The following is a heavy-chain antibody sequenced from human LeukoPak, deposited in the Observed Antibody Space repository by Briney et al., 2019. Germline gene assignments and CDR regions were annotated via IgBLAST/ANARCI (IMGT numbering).Heavy chain of an antibody. CDR3: ARDVAAAGMGFDY. CDR1: GGSISSYY. Sequence: PSETLSLTCTVSGGSISSYYWSWIRQPPGKGLEWIGYIYYSGSTNYNPSLKSRVTISVDTSKNQFSLKLSSVTAADTAVYYCARDVAAAGMGFDYWGQGTLVTVS. V-gene: IGHV4-59*01. D-gene: IGHD6-13*01. CDR2: IYYSGST. J-gene: IGHJ4*02.